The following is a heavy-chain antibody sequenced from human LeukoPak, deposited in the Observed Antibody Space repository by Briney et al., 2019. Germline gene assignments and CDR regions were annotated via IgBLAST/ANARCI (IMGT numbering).Heavy chain of an antibody. CDR1: GGSVSGYY. CDR2: INHSGST. CDR3: ARGDYGDLTVYYYYYMDV. J-gene: IGHJ6*03. D-gene: IGHD4-17*01. V-gene: IGHV4-34*01. Sequence: SETLSLTCAVYGGSVSGYYWSWIRQPPGKGLGWIGEINHSGSTNYNPSLKSRVTISVDTSKNQFSLKLSSVTAADTAVYYCARGDYGDLTVYYYYYMDVCGKGTTVTVSS.